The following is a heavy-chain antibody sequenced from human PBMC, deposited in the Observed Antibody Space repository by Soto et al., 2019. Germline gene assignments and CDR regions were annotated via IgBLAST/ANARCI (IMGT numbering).Heavy chain of an antibody. CDR1: GFTFDDYA. J-gene: IGHJ5*02. V-gene: IGHV3-9*01. D-gene: IGHD6-13*01. CDR2: ISWSGTNI. Sequence: EVHLVESGGGLVQPGRSLKLSCVASGFTFDDYAMYWVRQAPGKGPEGVSGISWSGTNIAYADSVKGRFTISRDNAKNTLYLQMNSLRADDTALYYCAKGGSAALISAAGTGNWFDPWGQGSLVTVSS. CDR3: AKGGSAALISAAGTGNWFDP.